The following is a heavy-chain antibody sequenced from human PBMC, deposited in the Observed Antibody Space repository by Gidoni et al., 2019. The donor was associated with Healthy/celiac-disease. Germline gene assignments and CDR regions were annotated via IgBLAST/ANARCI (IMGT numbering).Heavy chain of an antibody. Sequence: QGQLVQSGAEGRKPGASVKVSGKASGDTVTRYAMHWGRQAPGQRLEGMAWINAGNGNLKHSPKFPGRVIITSDPSASTAYMELSSLRSDDTAVYYCASVRGSYDPAYFQHWGQGPLVTLSS. CDR3: ASVRGSYDPAYFQH. CDR2: INAGNGNL. CDR1: GDTVTRYA. V-gene: IGHV1-3*01. J-gene: IGHJ1*01. D-gene: IGHD1-26*01.